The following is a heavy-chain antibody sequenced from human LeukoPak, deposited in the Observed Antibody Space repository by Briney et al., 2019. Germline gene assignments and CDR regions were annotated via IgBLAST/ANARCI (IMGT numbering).Heavy chain of an antibody. CDR1: GGSISSGLYS. Sequence: PSETLSLTCDVSGGSISSGLYSWSWIRQPLGKGLEWIGYIYHTGSTYYNPSLKSRVTISVDTSKNQFSLRLSSVTAADTAVYYCARVLGDEQWQVPDYWGQGTLVTVSS. CDR3: ARVLGDEQWQVPDY. J-gene: IGHJ4*02. D-gene: IGHD6-19*01. V-gene: IGHV4-30-2*01. CDR2: IYHTGST.